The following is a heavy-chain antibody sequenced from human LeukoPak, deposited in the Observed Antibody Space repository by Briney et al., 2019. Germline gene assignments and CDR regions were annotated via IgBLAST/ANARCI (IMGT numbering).Heavy chain of an antibody. V-gene: IGHV3-30-3*01. CDR3: ATSLMTTAAGDYYYYGMDV. D-gene: IGHD4-17*01. J-gene: IGHJ6*02. CDR1: GFTFSSYA. Sequence: GGSLRLSCAASGFTFSSYAMHWVRQAPGKGLEWVAVISYDGSNKYYADSVKGRFTISRDDSKNTLYLQMNSLRAEDTAVYYCATSLMTTAAGDYYYYGMDVWGQGTTVTVSS. CDR2: ISYDGSNK.